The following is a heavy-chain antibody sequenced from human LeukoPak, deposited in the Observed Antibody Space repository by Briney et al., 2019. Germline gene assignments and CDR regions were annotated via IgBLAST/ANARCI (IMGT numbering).Heavy chain of an antibody. Sequence: GGSLRLFCAASGFTFSSYSMNWVRQAPGKGLEWVSSISSSGGSIYYADSVKGRFTVSRDNAKNSLYLQMDSLGAEDTAMYYCAPICSSGNCFQTRFDYWGQGTLVTVSS. J-gene: IGHJ4*02. CDR3: APICSSGNCFQTRFDY. D-gene: IGHD2-15*01. CDR2: ISSSGGSI. CDR1: GFTFSSYS. V-gene: IGHV3-21*01.